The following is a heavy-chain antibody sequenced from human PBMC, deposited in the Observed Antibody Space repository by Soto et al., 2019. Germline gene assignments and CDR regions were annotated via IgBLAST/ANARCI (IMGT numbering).Heavy chain of an antibody. CDR3: ARDGGSRWYFDY. CDR2: IFYSGST. CDR1: GGSISTHN. Sequence: PSETLSLTCTVFGGSISTHNWSWIRQPPGKGLEWIGYIFYSGSTNYNPSLKSRVTISIDTSKNQLSLKLASVTAADTAVYYCARDGGSRWYFDYWGQGTLVTVSS. J-gene: IGHJ4*02. D-gene: IGHD6-13*01. V-gene: IGHV4-59*11.